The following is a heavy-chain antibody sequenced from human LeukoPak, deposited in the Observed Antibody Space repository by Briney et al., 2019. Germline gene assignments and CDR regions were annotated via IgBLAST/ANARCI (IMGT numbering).Heavy chain of an antibody. J-gene: IGHJ4*02. Sequence: GGSLRLSCAASGFAFSSYAMSWVRQAPGKGLEWVSTISGSGGSTYYADSVRGQFTISRDNSKNRLYLQMNSLRAEDTAVYYCAKDFEGSYGYWGLGTLVTVSS. V-gene: IGHV3-23*01. CDR3: AKDFEGSYGY. CDR2: ISGSGGST. D-gene: IGHD3-9*01. CDR1: GFAFSSYA.